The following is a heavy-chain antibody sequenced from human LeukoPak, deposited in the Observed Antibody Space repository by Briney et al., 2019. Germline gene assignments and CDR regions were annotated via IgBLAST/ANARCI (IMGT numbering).Heavy chain of an antibody. CDR1: GGSISSYY. D-gene: IGHD1-26*01. Sequence: PSETLSLTCTVSGGSISSYYWSWIRQPPGKGLEWIGEINHSGSTNYNPSLKSRVTISVDTSKNQFSLKLSSVTAADTAVYYCAKDQGTSGSYYWYFDLWGRGTLVTVSS. J-gene: IGHJ2*01. CDR3: AKDQGTSGSYYWYFDL. CDR2: INHSGST. V-gene: IGHV4-34*01.